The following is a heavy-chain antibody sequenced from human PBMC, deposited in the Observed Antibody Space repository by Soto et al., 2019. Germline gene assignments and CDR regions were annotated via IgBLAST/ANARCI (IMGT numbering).Heavy chain of an antibody. J-gene: IGHJ5*02. D-gene: IGHD2-2*01. CDR2: IYYNGST. V-gene: IGHV4-59*08. CDR1: GSSISSYY. Sequence: SETLSLTCTVSGSSISSYYWCWIRQPPGKGLERIGNIYYNGSTNYNPYLKSRVTITIDTSKNQFSLKLSTVTAADTAVYYCARPSPTRAVEGKWFDPWGKGKRATAPQ. CDR3: ARPSPTRAVEGKWFDP.